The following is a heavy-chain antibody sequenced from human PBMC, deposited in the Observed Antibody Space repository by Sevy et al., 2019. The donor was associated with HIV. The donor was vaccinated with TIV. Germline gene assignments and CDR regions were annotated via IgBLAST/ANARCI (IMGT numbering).Heavy chain of an antibody. V-gene: IGHV1-18*01. Sequence: ASVKVSCKASGYSFTNYGIGWLRQAPGQGLEWMGWISGYNGYTNYAQNLQGRVTMTTDTSTSTAYMELRSLRSDDTAIYYCAKEGKNIRSWFDPWGQGTLVTVSS. CDR1: GYSFTNYG. D-gene: IGHD3-3*02. J-gene: IGHJ5*02. CDR3: AKEGKNIRSWFDP. CDR2: ISGYNGYT.